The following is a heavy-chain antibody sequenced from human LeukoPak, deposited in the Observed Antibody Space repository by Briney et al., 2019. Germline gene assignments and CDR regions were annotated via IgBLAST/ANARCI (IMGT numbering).Heavy chain of an antibody. CDR3: ARETIAYYYDSSGYWFDP. V-gene: IGHV1-8*03. CDR2: MNPNSGNT. Sequence: ASVKVSCKASGYTFTSYDINWVRQATGQGLEWMGWMNPNSGNTGYAQKFQGRVTITRNTSISTAYMELSSLRSEDTAVYYCARETIAYYYDSSGYWFDPWGQGTLVTVSS. D-gene: IGHD3-22*01. J-gene: IGHJ5*02. CDR1: GYTFTSYD.